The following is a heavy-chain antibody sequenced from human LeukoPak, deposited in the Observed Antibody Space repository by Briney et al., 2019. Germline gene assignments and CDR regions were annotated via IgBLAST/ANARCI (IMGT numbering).Heavy chain of an antibody. Sequence: PGGSLRLSCAASGFTFSSYAMSWVRQAPGKGLEWVSVIYSGGSTYYADSVKGRFTISRHNSKNTLYLQMNSLRAEDTAVYYCARAVKPGRDYWGQGTLVTVSS. V-gene: IGHV3-53*04. D-gene: IGHD1-26*01. CDR1: GFTFSSYA. CDR2: IYSGGST. CDR3: ARAVKPGRDY. J-gene: IGHJ4*02.